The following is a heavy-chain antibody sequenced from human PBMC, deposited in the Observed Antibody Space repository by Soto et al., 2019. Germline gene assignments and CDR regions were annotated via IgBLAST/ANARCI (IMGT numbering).Heavy chain of an antibody. CDR3: ARHLQYQLSRRWFGP. V-gene: IGHV4-59*08. J-gene: IGHJ5*02. CDR2: IYYSGST. D-gene: IGHD2-2*01. CDR1: GGSISSYY. Sequence: SETLSLTCTVSGGSISSYYWSWIRQPPGKGLEWIGYIYYSGSTNYNPSLKSRVTISVDTSKNQFSLKLSSVTAADTAVYYCARHLQYQLSRRWFGPWGQGTLVTVSS.